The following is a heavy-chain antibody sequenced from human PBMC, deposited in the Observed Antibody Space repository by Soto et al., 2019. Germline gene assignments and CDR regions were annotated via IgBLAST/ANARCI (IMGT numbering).Heavy chain of an antibody. Sequence: SETLSLTCTVSNDSISPYYWSWIRQPPGKGLEWIGFIYYSGSTNYNPSLKSRVTISVDTSKNQFSLKLSSVTAADTAVYYCARRWGSVFDFWGQGTLVTVSS. CDR1: NDSISPYY. CDR2: IYYSGST. V-gene: IGHV4-59*08. CDR3: ARRWGSVFDF. D-gene: IGHD3-10*01. J-gene: IGHJ4*02.